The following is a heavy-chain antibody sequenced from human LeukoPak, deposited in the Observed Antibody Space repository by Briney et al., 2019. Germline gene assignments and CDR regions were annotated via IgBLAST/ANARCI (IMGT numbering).Heavy chain of an antibody. V-gene: IGHV4-34*01. CDR3: ARELGAVAAAGNIS. J-gene: IGHJ4*02. CDR1: GGSFSGYY. D-gene: IGHD6-13*01. Sequence: PSETLSLTCAVYGGSFSGYYWSWIRQPPGKGLEWIGEINHSGSTNYNPSLKSRVTISVDTSKNQFSLKLSSVTAAGTAVYYCARELGAVAAAGNISWGQGTLVTVSS. CDR2: INHSGST.